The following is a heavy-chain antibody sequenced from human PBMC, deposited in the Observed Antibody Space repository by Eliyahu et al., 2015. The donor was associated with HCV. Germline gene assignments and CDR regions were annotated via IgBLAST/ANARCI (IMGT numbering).Heavy chain of an antibody. D-gene: IGHD3-9*01. CDR3: ARPKQYYDILTGYYYNWFDP. Sequence: QVQLQESGPGLVKPSETLSLTCIVSGGSISSGSXXXGWXRQPPGKGLEWIGNXYYXGXTYYNPSLKSRVTISVDTSKNEFSLKLSSVTAADTAVYYCARPKQYYDILTGYYYNWFDPWGQGTLVTVSS. CDR1: GGSISSGSXX. CDR2: XYYXGXT. J-gene: IGHJ5*02. V-gene: IGHV4-39*01.